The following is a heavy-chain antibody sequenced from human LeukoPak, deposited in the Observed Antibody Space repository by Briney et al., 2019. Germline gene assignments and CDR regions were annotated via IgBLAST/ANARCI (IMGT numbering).Heavy chain of an antibody. Sequence: PGGSLRLSCAASGFTFRNHGMNWVRQAPGKGLEWVSVIYSGGSTYYADCVKGQFTISKDNSNNTLYLQMNSLRAEDTAVYYCASYCSGGSCYALDAFDIWGQGTMVTVSS. D-gene: IGHD2-15*01. J-gene: IGHJ3*02. V-gene: IGHV3-53*01. CDR3: ASYCSGGSCYALDAFDI. CDR1: GFTFRNHG. CDR2: IYSGGST.